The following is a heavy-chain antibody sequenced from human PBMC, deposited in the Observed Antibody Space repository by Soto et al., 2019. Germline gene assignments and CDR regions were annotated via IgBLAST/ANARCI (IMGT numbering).Heavy chain of an antibody. CDR2: IYYSGST. J-gene: IGHJ5*02. CDR1: GGSISSYY. V-gene: IGHV4-59*01. D-gene: IGHD2-2*01. CDR3: ARVVVVPAAMNGWFDP. Sequence: SETLSLTCTVSGGSISSYYWSWIRQPPGKGLEWIGYIYYSGSTNYNPSLKSRVTISVDTSKNQFSLKLSSVTAADTAVYYCARVVVVPAAMNGWFDPWGQGTLVTVSS.